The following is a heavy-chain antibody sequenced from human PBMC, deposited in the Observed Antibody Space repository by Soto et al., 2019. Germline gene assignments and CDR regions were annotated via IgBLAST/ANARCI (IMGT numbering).Heavy chain of an antibody. D-gene: IGHD2-15*01. Sequence: GESLKISCKGSGYSFTSYWIGWVRQMPGKGLEWMGIIYPGDSDTRYSPSFQGQVTISADKSISTAYLQWSSLKASDTAMYYCARQDSFGSDYYGMDVWGQGTTVTVSS. CDR2: IYPGDSDT. J-gene: IGHJ6*02. CDR3: ARQDSFGSDYYGMDV. V-gene: IGHV5-51*01. CDR1: GYSFTSYW.